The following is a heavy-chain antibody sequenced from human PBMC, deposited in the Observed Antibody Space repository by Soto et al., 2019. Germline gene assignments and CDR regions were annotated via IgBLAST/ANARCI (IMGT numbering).Heavy chain of an antibody. CDR2: ISSSGSTI. CDR3: VRDRNYDFWSGYSYGMDV. Sequence: GGSLRLSCAASGFTFSSYEMNWVRQAPGKGLEWVSYISSSGSTIYYADSVKGRFTISRDNAKNSLYLQMNSLRAEDTAVYYCVRDRNYDFWSGYSYGMDVWGQGXTVTVSS. V-gene: IGHV3-48*03. CDR1: GFTFSSYE. D-gene: IGHD3-3*01. J-gene: IGHJ6*02.